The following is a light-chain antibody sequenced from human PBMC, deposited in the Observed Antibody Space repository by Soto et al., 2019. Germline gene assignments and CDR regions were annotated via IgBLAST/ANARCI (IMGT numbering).Light chain of an antibody. CDR2: KAS. CDR3: QQRSNWPSIT. V-gene: IGKV1-5*03. CDR1: DNINTW. J-gene: IGKJ5*01. Sequence: DRVTISCRASDNINTWVAWYQQKPGKAPNLLIYKASTLETGVPSRFTGSGSGTEFTLTISSLEPEDSAVYYCQQRSNWPSITFGQGTRLEIK.